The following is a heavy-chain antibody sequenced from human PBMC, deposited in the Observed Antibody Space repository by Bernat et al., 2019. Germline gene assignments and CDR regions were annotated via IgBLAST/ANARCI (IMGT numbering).Heavy chain of an antibody. Sequence: EVQLVESGGGLVQPGGSLRLSCAASGFTVNSNYMSWVRQAPGKGLEWVSVIYSGGSTYYADSVKGRFTISRDNSKNTLYLQMNSLRAEDTAVYYCAREGVEAVTGKGPLGYWGQGTLVTVSS. CDR2: IYSGGST. D-gene: IGHD6-19*01. CDR3: AREGVEAVTGKGPLGY. J-gene: IGHJ4*02. CDR1: GFTVNSNY. V-gene: IGHV3-53*01.